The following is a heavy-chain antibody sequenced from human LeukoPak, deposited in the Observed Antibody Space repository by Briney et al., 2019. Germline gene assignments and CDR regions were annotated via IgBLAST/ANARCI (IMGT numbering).Heavy chain of an antibody. CDR1: GGSISSYY. V-gene: IGHV4-4*09. CDR2: IYTSGST. J-gene: IGHJ5*02. D-gene: IGHD3-16*02. Sequence: PSETLSLTCTVSGGSISSYYWSWIRRPPGKGLEWIGYIYTSGSTNYNPSLKSRVTISVDTSKNQFSLKLSSVTAADTAVYYCARGSYDYVWGSYREYNWFDPWGQGTLVTVSS. CDR3: ARGSYDYVWGSYREYNWFDP.